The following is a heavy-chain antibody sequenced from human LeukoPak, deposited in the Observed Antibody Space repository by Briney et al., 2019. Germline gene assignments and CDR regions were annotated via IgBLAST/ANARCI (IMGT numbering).Heavy chain of an antibody. Sequence: ASVKVSCKASGYTFTGYYMHWVRQAPGQGLEWMGWINPNSGGTNYAQKFQGRVTMTRDTSISTAYLELTSLRSDDTAVYYCAREARDGYNLGGDFDNWGQGTLVTVSS. CDR2: INPNSGGT. V-gene: IGHV1-2*02. J-gene: IGHJ4*02. CDR1: GYTFTGYY. CDR3: AREARDGYNLGGDFDN. D-gene: IGHD5-24*01.